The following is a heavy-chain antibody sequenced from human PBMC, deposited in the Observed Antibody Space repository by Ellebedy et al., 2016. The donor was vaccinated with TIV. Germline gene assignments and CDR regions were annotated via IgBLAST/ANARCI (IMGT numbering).Heavy chain of an antibody. CDR3: AREGGSYLDY. J-gene: IGHJ4*02. Sequence: GESLKISXAASGFTFSSYWMSWVRQAPGKGLEWVSYISSSSSTIYYADSVKGRFAISRDNAKNSLYLQMNSLRAEDTAVYYCAREGGSYLDYWGQGTLVTVSS. D-gene: IGHD1-26*01. CDR1: GFTFSSYW. CDR2: ISSSSSTI. V-gene: IGHV3-48*04.